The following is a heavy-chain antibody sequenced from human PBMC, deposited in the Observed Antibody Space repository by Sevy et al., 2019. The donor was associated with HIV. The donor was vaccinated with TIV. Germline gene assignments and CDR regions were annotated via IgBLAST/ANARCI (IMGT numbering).Heavy chain of an antibody. D-gene: IGHD5-12*01. Sequence: SETLSLTCTVSGGSFSSSDSYWSWIRQPPGEGLEWIGYIHYTGGTYYNPFLKSRVAMSVDTSEKQFSLKLSFLTAADTAVYYCASKRGYNDGPFDYWGQGTLVTVSS. CDR2: IHYTGGT. V-gene: IGHV4-30-4*01. CDR3: ASKRGYNDGPFDY. J-gene: IGHJ4*02. CDR1: GGSFSSSDSY.